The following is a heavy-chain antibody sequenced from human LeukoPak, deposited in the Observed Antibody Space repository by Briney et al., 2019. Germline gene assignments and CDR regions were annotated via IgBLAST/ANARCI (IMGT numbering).Heavy chain of an antibody. CDR2: TSGSGGST. CDR3: AIPPGSPLGY. D-gene: IGHD1-26*01. CDR1: GFTFSSYA. Sequence: GGSLRLSCAASGFTFSSYAMSWVRQAPGKGLEWVSATSGSGGSTYYADSVKGRFTISRDNSKNTLYLQMNSLRAEDTAVYYCAIPPGSPLGYWGQGTLVTVSS. J-gene: IGHJ4*02. V-gene: IGHV3-23*01.